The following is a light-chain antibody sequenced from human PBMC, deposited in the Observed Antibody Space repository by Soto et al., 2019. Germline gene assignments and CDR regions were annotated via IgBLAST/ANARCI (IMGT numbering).Light chain of an antibody. CDR1: QSVSSSY. Sequence: EIVLRQSPSTLSLSPGERATLSCGASQSVSSSYLAWYQQKPGLAPRLLIYGASTRATGIPDRFSGSGSGTDFSLTIRGLKPEDFAVYYCQQYRMSPNTFGQGTRLEIK. J-gene: IGKJ5*01. CDR3: QQYRMSPNT. CDR2: GAS. V-gene: IGKV3D-20*01.